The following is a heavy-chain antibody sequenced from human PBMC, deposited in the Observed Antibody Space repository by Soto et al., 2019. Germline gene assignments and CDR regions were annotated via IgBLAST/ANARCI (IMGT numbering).Heavy chain of an antibody. Sequence: ASVKVSCKASGYTFTSYGISWVRQAPGQGLEWMGWISAYNGNTNYAQKLQGRVTMTTDTSTSTAYMELRSLRSDDTAVYYCARDWCSSGWSPLDYWGQGTLVTVSS. V-gene: IGHV1-18*01. D-gene: IGHD6-19*01. CDR3: ARDWCSSGWSPLDY. CDR2: ISAYNGNT. J-gene: IGHJ4*02. CDR1: GYTFTSYG.